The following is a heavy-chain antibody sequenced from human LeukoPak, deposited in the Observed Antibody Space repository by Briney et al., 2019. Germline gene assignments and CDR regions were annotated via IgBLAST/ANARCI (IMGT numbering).Heavy chain of an antibody. CDR3: ARAPGSYYPDY. CDR1: GFTVSSNY. D-gene: IGHD3-10*01. CDR2: ISSSGSTI. Sequence: GGSLRLSCAASGFTVSSNYMNWVRQAPGKGLEWVSYISSSGSTIYYADSVKGRFTISRDNAKNSLYLQMNSLRAEDTAVYYCARAPGSYYPDYWGQGTLVTVSS. V-gene: IGHV3-48*03. J-gene: IGHJ4*02.